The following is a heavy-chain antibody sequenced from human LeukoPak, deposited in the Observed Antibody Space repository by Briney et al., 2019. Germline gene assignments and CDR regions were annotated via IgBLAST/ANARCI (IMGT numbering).Heavy chain of an antibody. V-gene: IGHV4-38-2*02. J-gene: IGHJ4*02. CDR2: INHSGST. CDR1: GYSISSGYY. D-gene: IGHD3-22*01. CDR3: ARDRYYYDSSGYYHYFDY. Sequence: SETLSLTCAVSGYSISSGYYWGWIRQPPGKGLEWIGEINHSGSTNYNPSLKSRVTISVDTSKNQFSLKLSSVTAADTAVYYCARDRYYYDSSGYYHYFDYWGQGTLVTVSS.